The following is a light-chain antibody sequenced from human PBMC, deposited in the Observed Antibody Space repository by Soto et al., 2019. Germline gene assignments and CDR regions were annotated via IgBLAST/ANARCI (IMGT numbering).Light chain of an antibody. Sequence: EIVMTQSPATLSVSPGERATLSCRASQSVSINLAWYQQKPGQAPRLLIYGASTRATGIPARFSGSGSGTEFTLPLSSLQSEDFAVYYCQHYNNWPPITFGGGTKVEIK. CDR3: QHYNNWPPIT. CDR2: GAS. V-gene: IGKV3-15*01. J-gene: IGKJ4*01. CDR1: QSVSIN.